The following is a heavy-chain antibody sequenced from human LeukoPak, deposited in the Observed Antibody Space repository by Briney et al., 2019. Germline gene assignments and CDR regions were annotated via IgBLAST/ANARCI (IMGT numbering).Heavy chain of an antibody. CDR2: ISYDGSNK. Sequence: PGGSLRLSCAASGFTFSSYGMHWVRQAPGKGLEWVAVISYDGSNKYYADSVKGRFTISRDNSKNTLYLQMNSLRAEDTAVYYCAKDTAFYRQDFIRGGQYYYGMDVWGKGTTVTVSS. V-gene: IGHV3-30*18. J-gene: IGHJ6*04. CDR1: GFTFSSYG. D-gene: IGHD3-10*01. CDR3: AKDTAFYRQDFIRGGQYYYGMDV.